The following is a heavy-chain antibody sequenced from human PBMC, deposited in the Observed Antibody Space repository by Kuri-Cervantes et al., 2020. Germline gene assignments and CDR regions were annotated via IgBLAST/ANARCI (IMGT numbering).Heavy chain of an antibody. CDR2: ISCDGSNK. CDR3: ARDVYDSSGLFDY. D-gene: IGHD3-22*01. CDR1: GFPFSSYA. Sequence: LTCAASGFPFSSYAMHWVRQAPGKGLEWVAVISCDGSNKYYADSVKGRFTISRDNSKNTLYLQMTSLRAEDTAVYYCARDVYDSSGLFDYWGQGTLVTVSS. V-gene: IGHV3-30-3*01. J-gene: IGHJ4*02.